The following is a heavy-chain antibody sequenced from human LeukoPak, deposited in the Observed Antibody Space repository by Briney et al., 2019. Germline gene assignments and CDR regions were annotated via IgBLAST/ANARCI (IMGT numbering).Heavy chain of an antibody. V-gene: IGHV3-21*01. CDR2: ISTAGNLI. CDR3: ARTVEGHFDF. Sequence: GGSLRLSCVASAFTFKTCTLNWVRQTPGKGLEWVSYISTAGNLINYADSVRGRFTISRDNAKNSLYLYMSSLTPEDTAVYYCARTVEGHFDFRGQGTLVTVSS. J-gene: IGHJ4*02. CDR1: AFTFKTCT. D-gene: IGHD5-24*01.